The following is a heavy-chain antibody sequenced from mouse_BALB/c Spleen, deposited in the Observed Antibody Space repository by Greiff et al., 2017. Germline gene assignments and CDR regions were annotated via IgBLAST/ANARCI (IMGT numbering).Heavy chain of an antibody. J-gene: IGHJ2*01. CDR2: FSSGGSYT. V-gene: IGHV5-6-4*01. CDR3: TSGNSYGYYFDY. Sequence: DVQLVGSGGGLLKPGGSLKLPCAASGFTFSSYTMSWVRQTPGKRLEWVATFSSGGSYTYYPGSVKGRFTISRDNAKNTLYLQMSSLKSEDTAMYYCTSGNSYGYYFDYWGQGTTLTVSS. D-gene: IGHD1-1*01. CDR1: GFTFSSYT.